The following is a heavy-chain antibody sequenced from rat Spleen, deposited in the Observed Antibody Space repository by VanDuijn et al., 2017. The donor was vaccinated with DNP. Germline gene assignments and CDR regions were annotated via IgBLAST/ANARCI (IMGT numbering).Heavy chain of an antibody. CDR1: GFSFSDYN. J-gene: IGHJ3*01. V-gene: IGHV5S10*01. Sequence: EVQLVESGGGLEQPGRSLKISCAASGFSFSDYNMAWVRQAPKKGLEWVATITYDGSRTYYRDSVKGRFTISRDNAKNTLYLQMDSLRSEDTATYYCATQGLGYWGQGTLVTVSS. CDR3: ATQGLGY. CDR2: ITYDGSRT.